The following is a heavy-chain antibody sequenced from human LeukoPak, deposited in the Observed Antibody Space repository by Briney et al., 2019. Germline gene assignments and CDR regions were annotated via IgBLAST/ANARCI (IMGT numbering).Heavy chain of an antibody. CDR3: TTECELRYFDWLLFCPFDL. CDR2: IKSKTDGGTT. D-gene: IGHD3-9*01. V-gene: IGHV3-15*07. CDR1: GFTFATYT. Sequence: PGGSLRLSCAASGFTFATYTMNWVRQTPGKGLEWVGRIKSKTDGGTTDYAAPVKGRFTISRDDSKNTLYLQMNSLKTEDTAVYYCTTECELRYFDWLLFCPFDLWGRGTLVTVSS. J-gene: IGHJ2*01.